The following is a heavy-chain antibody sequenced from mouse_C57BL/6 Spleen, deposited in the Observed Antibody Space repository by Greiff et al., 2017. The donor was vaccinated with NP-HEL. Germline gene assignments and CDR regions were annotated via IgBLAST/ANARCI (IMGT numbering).Heavy chain of an antibody. D-gene: IGHD4-1*01. Sequence: QVQLQQSGAELVRPGASVTLSCTASGYTFTDYEMHWVKQTPVHGLEWIGAIDPETGGTAYNQKFKGKAILTADKSSSTAYMELRSLTSEDSAVYYCTRSGTGGFAYWGQGTLVTVSA. CDR1: GYTFTDYE. CDR2: IDPETGGT. V-gene: IGHV1-15*01. J-gene: IGHJ3*01. CDR3: TRSGTGGFAY.